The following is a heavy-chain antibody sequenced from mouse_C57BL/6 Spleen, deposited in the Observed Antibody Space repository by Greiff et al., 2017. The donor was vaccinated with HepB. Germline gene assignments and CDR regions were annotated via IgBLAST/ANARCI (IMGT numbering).Heavy chain of an antibody. Sequence: VQLQQPGAELVRPGSSVKLSCKASGYTFTSYWMHWVKQRPIQGLEWIGNIDPSDSETHYNQKFKDKATLTVDKSSSTAYMQLSSLTSEDSAVYYCARRGDYEADYWGQGTTLTVSS. J-gene: IGHJ2*01. D-gene: IGHD2-4*01. V-gene: IGHV1-52*01. CDR3: ARRGDYEADY. CDR1: GYTFTSYW. CDR2: IDPSDSET.